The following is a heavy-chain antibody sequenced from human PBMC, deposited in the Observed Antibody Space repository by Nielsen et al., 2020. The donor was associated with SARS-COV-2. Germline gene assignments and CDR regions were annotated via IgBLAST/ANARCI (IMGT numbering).Heavy chain of an antibody. CDR1: GFTFGDYA. CDR3: TGGPYYYDSSGYPAIFIFDY. CDR2: IRSKAYGGTT. V-gene: IGHV3-49*04. Sequence: GESLKISCTASGFTFGDYAMSWVRQAPGKGREWVGFIRSKAYGGTTEYAASVKGRFTISRDDSKSIAYLQMNSLKTEDTAVYYCTGGPYYYDSSGYPAIFIFDYWGQGTLVTVSS. D-gene: IGHD3-22*01. J-gene: IGHJ4*02.